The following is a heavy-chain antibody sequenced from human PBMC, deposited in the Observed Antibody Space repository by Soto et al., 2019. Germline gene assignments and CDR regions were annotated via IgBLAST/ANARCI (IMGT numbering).Heavy chain of an antibody. V-gene: IGHV4-39*01. J-gene: IGHJ4*02. CDR1: GGSVTNSSYY. CDR3: VSQRTTVPTQAYFDY. CDR2: VYYRGRS. D-gene: IGHD4-17*01. Sequence: SETLSLTGTVSGGSVTNSSYYWGWIRRSPGKGLEWIGSVYYRGRSYSKSSVKSRVTISVDTSKNRFSLSLNSVTASDTAVYFCVSQRTTVPTQAYFDYWGPGALVTVSS.